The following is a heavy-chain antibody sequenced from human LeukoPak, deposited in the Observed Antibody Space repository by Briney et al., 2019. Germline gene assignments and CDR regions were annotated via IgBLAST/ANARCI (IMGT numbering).Heavy chain of an antibody. CDR1: GGSISSRSYY. CDR2: IYYSGST. CDR3: ARHDHYDFWSGYPATFDY. J-gene: IGHJ4*02. D-gene: IGHD3-3*01. V-gene: IGHV4-39*01. Sequence: SETLSLTCTVSGGSISSRSYYWGWIRQPLGKGLEWIGSIYYSGSTYYNPSLKSRVTISVDTSKNQFSLKLSSVTAADTAVYYCARHDHYDFWSGYPATFDYWGQGPLVTVSS.